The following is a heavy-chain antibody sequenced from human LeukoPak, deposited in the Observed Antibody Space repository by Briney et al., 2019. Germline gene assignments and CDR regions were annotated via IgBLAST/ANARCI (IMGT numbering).Heavy chain of an antibody. CDR2: TYPGGSDT. Sequence: GESLKISCKGSGYSFTSYWIAWVRQMPGKGLEWMGITYPGGSDTRYSPSFQGQVTISADKSISTAYLQWSSLKASDTAMYYCARSVNVDTAMVTWGQGTLVTVSS. J-gene: IGHJ4*02. V-gene: IGHV5-51*01. D-gene: IGHD5-18*01. CDR3: ARSVNVDTAMVT. CDR1: GYSFTSYW.